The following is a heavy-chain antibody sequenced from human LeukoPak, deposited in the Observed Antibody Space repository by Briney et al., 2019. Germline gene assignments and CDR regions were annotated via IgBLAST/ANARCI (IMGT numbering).Heavy chain of an antibody. D-gene: IGHD3-10*01. CDR2: IKSKTDGGTT. CDR1: GFTFSNAW. CDR3: TTSPLWFGEPRARNDY. Sequence: GGSLRLSCAASGFTFSNAWMSWVRQAPGKGLEWVGRIKSKTDGGTTDYAAPVKGRFTISRDDSKNTLYLPMNSLKTEDTAVYYCTTSPLWFGEPRARNDYWGQGTLATVSS. V-gene: IGHV3-15*01. J-gene: IGHJ4*02.